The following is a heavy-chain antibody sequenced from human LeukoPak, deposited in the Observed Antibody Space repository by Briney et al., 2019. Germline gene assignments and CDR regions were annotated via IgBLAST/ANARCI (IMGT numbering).Heavy chain of an antibody. CDR2: FDPEDGET. J-gene: IGHJ4*02. CDR3: ATQWKYYYDSSGYPFDY. V-gene: IGHV1-24*01. CDR1: GYTFTSYY. D-gene: IGHD3-22*01. Sequence: GASVKVSCKASGYTFTSYYMHWVRQAPGKGLEWMGGFDPEDGETIYAQKFQGRVTMTEDTSTDTAYMELSSLRSEDTAVYYCATQWKYYYDSSGYPFDYWGQGTLVTVSS.